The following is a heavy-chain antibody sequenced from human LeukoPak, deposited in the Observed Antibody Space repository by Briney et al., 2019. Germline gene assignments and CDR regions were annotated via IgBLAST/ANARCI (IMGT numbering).Heavy chain of an antibody. CDR1: GYTFTSHG. V-gene: IGHV7-4-1*02. D-gene: IGHD2-2*01. CDR3: AREFQLPYYYYYMDV. J-gene: IGHJ6*03. CDR2: INTNTGNP. Sequence: ASVKVSCKASGYTFTSHGINWVRQAPGQGLEWMGWINTNTGNPTYAQGFTGRFVFSLDTSVSTAYLQISSLKAEDTAVYYCAREFQLPYYYYYMDVWGKGTTVTVSS.